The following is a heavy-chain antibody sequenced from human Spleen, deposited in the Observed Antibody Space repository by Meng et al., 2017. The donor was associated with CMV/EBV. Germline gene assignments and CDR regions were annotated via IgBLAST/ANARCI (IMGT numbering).Heavy chain of an antibody. J-gene: IGHJ5*02. CDR1: GYTFTGYY. CDR2: INPYSGDT. Sequence: ASVKVSCKASGYTFTGYYIHWVRLAPGQGLEWMGRINPYSGDTHFAQNFQGRVTMTRDTSVSTAYMELSRLTSNDTAVYFCARNYDLWRGYPNWFDPWGQGTLVTVSS. D-gene: IGHD3-3*01. V-gene: IGHV1-2*02. CDR3: ARNYDLWRGYPNWFDP.